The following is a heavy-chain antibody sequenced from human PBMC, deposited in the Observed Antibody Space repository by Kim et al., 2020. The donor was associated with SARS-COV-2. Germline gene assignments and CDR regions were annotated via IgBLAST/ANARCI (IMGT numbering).Heavy chain of an antibody. J-gene: IGHJ1*01. Sequence: YGDSVKGRFTISRDNSKNTLYLQMNSLRSEDTAVYYCAKSASSSWPLVRHWGQGTLVTVSS. V-gene: IGHV3-30-3*02. D-gene: IGHD6-13*01. CDR3: AKSASSSWPLVRH.